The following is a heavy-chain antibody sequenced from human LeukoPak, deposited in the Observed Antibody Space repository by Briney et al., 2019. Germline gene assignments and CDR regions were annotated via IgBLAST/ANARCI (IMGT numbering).Heavy chain of an antibody. Sequence: SETLSLTCIVSVGSISSSYWSWIRQPPGRGLEWIGYTSHSGSTNYKPSLKSRVSISVDTSKNQFSLKLTSVTAADTAMYYCSPGYYDGRGASNPFDIWGQGTMVTVSS. CDR2: TSHSGST. J-gene: IGHJ3*02. V-gene: IGHV4-59*01. D-gene: IGHD3-22*01. CDR1: VGSISSSY. CDR3: SPGYYDGRGASNPFDI.